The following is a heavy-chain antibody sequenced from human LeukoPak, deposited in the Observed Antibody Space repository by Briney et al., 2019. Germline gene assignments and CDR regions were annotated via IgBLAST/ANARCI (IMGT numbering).Heavy chain of an antibody. Sequence: SRSLSLTCTVSGGSIRSSNYYWGWIRQPPGKGLEWIGTIYHNGGTYYNPSLQSRVTISVDTSKNQFSLKLNSVTAPDTGIYYCARRAVTGTGVDAFDIWGQGTMVTVSS. D-gene: IGHD6-19*01. CDR3: ARRAVTGTGVDAFDI. V-gene: IGHV4-39*01. J-gene: IGHJ3*02. CDR1: GGSIRSSNYY. CDR2: IYHNGGT.